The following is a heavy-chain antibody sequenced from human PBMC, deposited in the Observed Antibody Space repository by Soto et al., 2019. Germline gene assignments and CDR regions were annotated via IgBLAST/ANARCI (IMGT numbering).Heavy chain of an antibody. CDR3: AKDRALLRFLEWLLDDAFDI. D-gene: IGHD3-3*01. Sequence: QVQLVESGGGVVQPGRSLRLSCAASGFTFSSYGMHWVRQAPGKGLEWVAVISYGGSNKYYADSVKGRFTISRDNSKNTLYLQMNSLRAEDTAVYYCAKDRALLRFLEWLLDDAFDIWGQGTMVTVSS. CDR2: ISYGGSNK. J-gene: IGHJ3*02. CDR1: GFTFSSYG. V-gene: IGHV3-30*18.